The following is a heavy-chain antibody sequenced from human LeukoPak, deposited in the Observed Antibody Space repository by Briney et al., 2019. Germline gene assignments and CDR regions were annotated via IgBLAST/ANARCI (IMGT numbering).Heavy chain of an antibody. CDR3: ARDEGGLGLSANFDY. J-gene: IGHJ4*02. CDR2: INPSGGST. D-gene: IGHD3-16*01. V-gene: IGHV1-46*01. Sequence: GASVKVSCKASGYTFTSYYMHWVRQAPGQGLEWMGIINPSGGSTSYAQKFQGRVTMTRDTSTSTVYMELSSLRSEDTAVYYCARDEGGLGLSANFDYWGQGTLVTASS. CDR1: GYTFTSYY.